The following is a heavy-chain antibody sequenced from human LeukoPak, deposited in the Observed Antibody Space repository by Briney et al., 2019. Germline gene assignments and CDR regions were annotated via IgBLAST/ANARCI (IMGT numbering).Heavy chain of an antibody. CDR2: IKQDGSEK. CDR3: ARKPPYYYYGMDV. D-gene: IGHD1-14*01. J-gene: IGHJ6*02. Sequence: PGGSLRLSCAASGFTFSSYWMSWVRQAPGKGLEWVANIKQDGSEKYYVDSVKGRFTISRDNAKNSLYLQMNSLRAEDTAVYYCARKPPYYYYGMDVWGQGTTVTVSS. V-gene: IGHV3-7*01. CDR1: GFTFSSYW.